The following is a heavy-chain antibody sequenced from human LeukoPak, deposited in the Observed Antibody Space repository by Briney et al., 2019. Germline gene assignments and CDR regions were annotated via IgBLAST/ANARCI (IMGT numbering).Heavy chain of an antibody. D-gene: IGHD6-13*01. J-gene: IGHJ4*02. CDR2: ISWNSGSI. CDR3: ARSVAAASLKSDY. CDR1: GFSFDDYV. Sequence: SLRLSCAASGFSFDDYVMHWVRQAPGKGLEWVSGISWNSGSIGYADSVKGRFTTSRDNAKNSLYLQMNSLRAEDTALYYCARSVAAASLKSDYWGQGTLVTVSS. V-gene: IGHV3-9*01.